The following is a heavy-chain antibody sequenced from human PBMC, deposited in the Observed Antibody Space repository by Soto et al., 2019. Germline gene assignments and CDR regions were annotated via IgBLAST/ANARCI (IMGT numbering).Heavy chain of an antibody. Sequence: SETLSLTCTVSGGSISSSSCHWGWIRQPPGKGLEWIASIKYSGTTFYNPSLKSRVTLSVDTSKNQFALKLSSVTAAETAVYYCARRIVAKATFDYWGQGTLVTVSS. CDR2: IKYSGTT. CDR3: ARRIVAKATFDY. V-gene: IGHV4-39*01. D-gene: IGHD5-12*01. J-gene: IGHJ4*02. CDR1: GGSISSSSCH.